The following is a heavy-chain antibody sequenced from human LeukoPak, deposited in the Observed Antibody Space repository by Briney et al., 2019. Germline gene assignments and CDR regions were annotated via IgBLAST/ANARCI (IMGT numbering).Heavy chain of an antibody. CDR1: GGSISSYY. Sequence: SETLSLTCTVSGGSISSYYWSWIRQPPGTGLEWIGSIYYSGSTYYNPSLKSRVTISVDTSKNQFSLKLSSVTAADTAVYYCARVVTTSVFHFDYWGQGTLVTVSS. V-gene: IGHV4-39*01. D-gene: IGHD2-21*02. J-gene: IGHJ4*02. CDR3: ARVVTTSVFHFDY. CDR2: IYYSGST.